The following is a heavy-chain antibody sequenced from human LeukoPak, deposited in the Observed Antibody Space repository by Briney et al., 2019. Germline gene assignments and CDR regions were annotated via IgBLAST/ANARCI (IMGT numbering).Heavy chain of an antibody. CDR1: GYSFTSYW. V-gene: IGHV5-51*01. J-gene: IGHJ4*02. CDR3: ATAPNPLLDY. D-gene: IGHD1-14*01. CDR2: IYPGDSDT. Sequence: GESLKISCKGFGYSFTSYWIGWVRQMPGKGLEWMGIIYPGDSDTRYSPSFQGQVTISADKSINTAYLQWSSLKAPDTAMYYCATAPNPLLDYWGQGTLVTVSS.